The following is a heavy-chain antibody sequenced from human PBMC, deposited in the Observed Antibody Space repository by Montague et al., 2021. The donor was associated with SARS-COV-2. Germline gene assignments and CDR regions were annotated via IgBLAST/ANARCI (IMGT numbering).Heavy chain of an antibody. V-gene: IGHV4-59*01. CDR2: VYYNGNT. CDR3: ARETKWWHSFDF. J-gene: IGHJ4*02. D-gene: IGHD2-15*01. Sequence: SETLSLTCTVSGGSLSSYYWSWIRQPPGKGLEWIGYVYYNGNTNYNPSLKSRIILSVDTSKNHFSLKLSSVTAADTAVYYCARETKWWHSFDFWGQGTLVTVSS. CDR1: GGSLSSYY.